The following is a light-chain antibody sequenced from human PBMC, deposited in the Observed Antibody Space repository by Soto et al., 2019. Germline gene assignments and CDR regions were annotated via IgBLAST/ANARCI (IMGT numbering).Light chain of an antibody. CDR2: GTS. V-gene: IGKV3-20*01. CDR1: QSVSSSS. J-gene: IGKJ5*01. CDR3: QRYGSSPLIT. Sequence: TVLTQSPVTLSLSPGERATLSCRASQSVSSSSLAWYQQRPGRAPRLLIYGTSSRATGIPDRFSGSGSGTDFTLTISRLEPEDFAVYFCQRYGSSPLITFGQGTRLEI.